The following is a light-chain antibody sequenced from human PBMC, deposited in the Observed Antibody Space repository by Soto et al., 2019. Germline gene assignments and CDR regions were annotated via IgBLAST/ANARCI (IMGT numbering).Light chain of an antibody. V-gene: IGLV2-14*01. CDR2: EVS. CDR1: SSDIGDYNY. CDR3: SSYTSTSSYV. Sequence: QSLLTQPAPVYRSPGQSITTSCTGTSSDIGDYNYVSWYQQHPGKAPKLMLYEVSNRPSEISNRCSGCKSVNTASLTISGLQADDEADYYCSSYTSTSSYVFGTGTKVTVL. J-gene: IGLJ1*01.